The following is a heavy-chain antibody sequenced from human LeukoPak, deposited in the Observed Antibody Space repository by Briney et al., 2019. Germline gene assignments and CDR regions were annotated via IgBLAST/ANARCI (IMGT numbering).Heavy chain of an antibody. CDR1: GGSISSYY. CDR2: IYYSGST. CDR3: ARVGVRGVDYYYYGMDV. D-gene: IGHD3-10*01. V-gene: IGHV4-59*01. J-gene: IGHJ6*04. Sequence: SETLSLTCTVSGGSISSYYWSWIRQPPGKGLERIGYIYYSGSTNYNPSLKSRVTISVDTSKNQFSLKLSSVTAADTAVYYCARVGVRGVDYYYYGMDVWGKGTTVTVSS.